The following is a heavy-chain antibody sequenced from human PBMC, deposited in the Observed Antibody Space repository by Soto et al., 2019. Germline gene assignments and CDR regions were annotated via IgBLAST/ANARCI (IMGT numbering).Heavy chain of an antibody. D-gene: IGHD1-7*01. CDR2: ISSDGSNK. J-gene: IGHJ6*02. V-gene: IGHV3-30-3*01. Sequence: QVQLVESGGGVVQPGRSLRLPCVDSGFTFSSYAMHWVRQAPGKGLEWVAVISSDGSNKYYANSVRGRFTISRDNSKNTVYLQMNSLRAEDTAVYYCARDLGPGGITGTTSRYNYNGMDIWGQGTTVTVSS. CDR1: GFTFSSYA. CDR3: ARDLGPGGITGTTSRYNYNGMDI.